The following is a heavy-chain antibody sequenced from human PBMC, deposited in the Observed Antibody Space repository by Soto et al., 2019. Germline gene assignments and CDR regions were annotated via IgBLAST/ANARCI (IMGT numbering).Heavy chain of an antibody. V-gene: IGHV3-73*01. J-gene: IGHJ5*02. CDR1: GFTFSGSA. CDR2: IRSKANSYAT. CDR3: TRHTRIAVDGWVWFDP. Sequence: HPGGSLRLSCAASGFTFSGSAMHWVRQASGKGLEWVGRIRSKANSYATAYAASVKGRFTISRDDSKNTAYLQMNSLKTEDTAVYYCTRHTRIAVDGWVWFDPWGQGTLVTVSS. D-gene: IGHD6-19*01.